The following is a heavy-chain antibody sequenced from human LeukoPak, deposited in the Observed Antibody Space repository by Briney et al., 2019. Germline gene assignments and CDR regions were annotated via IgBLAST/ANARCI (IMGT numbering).Heavy chain of an antibody. Sequence: SETLSLTCAVYGGSLSGYYWSRIRQPPGKGLEWIGEINHSGSTNYNPSLKSRVTISVDTSKNQFSLKLSSVTAADTAVYYCARYYDYVWGSIRPPGLDYWGQGTLVTVSS. CDR1: GGSLSGYY. V-gene: IGHV4-34*01. J-gene: IGHJ4*02. D-gene: IGHD3-16*01. CDR3: ARYYDYVWGSIRPPGLDY. CDR2: INHSGST.